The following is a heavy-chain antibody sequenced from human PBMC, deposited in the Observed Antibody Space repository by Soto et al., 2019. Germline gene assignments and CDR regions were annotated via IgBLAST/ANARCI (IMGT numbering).Heavy chain of an antibody. CDR1: GGSISSYY. CDR3: ARGVEKDDFWSGYYTYNWFDP. D-gene: IGHD3-3*01. CDR2: IYYSGST. J-gene: IGHJ5*02. V-gene: IGHV4-39*01. Sequence: SETLSLTCTVSGGSISSYYWSWIRQPPGKGLEWIGSIYYSGSTYYNPSLKSRVTISVDTSKNQFSLKLSSVTAADTAVYYCARGVEKDDFWSGYYTYNWFDPWGQGTLVTVSS.